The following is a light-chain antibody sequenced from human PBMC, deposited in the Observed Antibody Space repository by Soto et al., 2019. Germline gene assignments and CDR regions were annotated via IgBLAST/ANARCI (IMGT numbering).Light chain of an antibody. CDR1: QSVSIK. CDR2: YTS. CDR3: QQDNKEPPIT. Sequence: EVVLTQSPATLSLSPGERATLSCRASQSVSIKLAWYQQKPGQPPGLLIYYTSTRATGIPARFSGSGSGTEFTITIRSLQSEDFGVYYCQQDNKEPPITFGQGTRLEIK. V-gene: IGKV3-15*01. J-gene: IGKJ5*01.